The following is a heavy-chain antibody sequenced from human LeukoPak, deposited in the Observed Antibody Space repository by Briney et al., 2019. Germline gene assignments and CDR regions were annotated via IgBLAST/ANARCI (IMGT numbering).Heavy chain of an antibody. CDR1: GFTFSSYA. V-gene: IGHV3-23*01. D-gene: IGHD3-22*01. Sequence: GGSLRLSCADSGFTFSSYAMSWVRQAPGKGLEWVSSISGSSTRTYYADSVKGRFTVSRDNPKNTLYLQMNSQRAEDTAVYYCAKQRDYYDSSGYYRGYYFDYWGQGTLVTVSS. CDR2: ISGSSTRT. CDR3: AKQRDYYDSSGYYRGYYFDY. J-gene: IGHJ4*02.